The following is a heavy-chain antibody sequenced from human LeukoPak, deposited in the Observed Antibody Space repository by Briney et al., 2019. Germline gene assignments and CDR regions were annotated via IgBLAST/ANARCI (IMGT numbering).Heavy chain of an antibody. CDR3: ARARSGSYYNERRMGYFDL. CDR2: IYYSGST. D-gene: IGHD3-10*01. CDR1: GGSISSYY. Sequence: SETLSLTCTVSGGSISSYYWSWIRQPPGKGLEWIGYIYYSGSTNYRPSLKSRVTISVDTSKNQFSLKLSSVTAADTAVYYCARARSGSYYNERRMGYFDLWGRGTLVTVSS. J-gene: IGHJ2*01. V-gene: IGHV4-59*12.